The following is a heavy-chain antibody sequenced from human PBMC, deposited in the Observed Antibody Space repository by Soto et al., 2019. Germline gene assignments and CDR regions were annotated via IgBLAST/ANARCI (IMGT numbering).Heavy chain of an antibody. Sequence: GGSLRLSCAASGLTVSTNYMSWVRQAPGKGLEWVSVIYSDGRTYHTDSVKGRFTISRDNSKNTLYLQMNSLRAEDTAVYYCARPMNGIAGYFADWGQGTLVTVSS. J-gene: IGHJ4*02. V-gene: IGHV3-66*04. CDR3: ARPMNGIAGYFAD. D-gene: IGHD6-13*01. CDR2: IYSDGRT. CDR1: GLTVSTNY.